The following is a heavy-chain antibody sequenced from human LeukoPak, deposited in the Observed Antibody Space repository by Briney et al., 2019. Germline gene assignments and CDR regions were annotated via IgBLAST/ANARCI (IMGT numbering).Heavy chain of an antibody. D-gene: IGHD1-7*01. Sequence: ASVKVSCKASGGTFSGYAISWVRQAPGQGLEWMGGIIPIFGTANYAQKFQGRVTITTDESTSTAYMELSSLRSEDTAVYYCARGKTRGTIDYWGQGTLVTVSS. V-gene: IGHV1-69*05. J-gene: IGHJ4*02. CDR1: GGTFSGYA. CDR2: IIPIFGTA. CDR3: ARGKTRGTIDY.